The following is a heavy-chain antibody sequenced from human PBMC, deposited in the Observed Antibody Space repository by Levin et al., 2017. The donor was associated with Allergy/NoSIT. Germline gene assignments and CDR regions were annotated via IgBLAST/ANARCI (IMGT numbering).Heavy chain of an antibody. D-gene: IGHD5-18*01. CDR2: IYLSGST. V-gene: IGHV4-30-2*01. J-gene: IGHJ4*02. CDR1: GGSISSGGYS. CDR3: ARVAGYSYGYYFDY. Sequence: SESLSLTCAVSGGSISSGGYSWSWIRQPPGTGLEWIGNIYLSGSTNDNPSLKSRVTMSVDRSKNQFSLKLSYVTAGDTAVYYCARVAGYSYGYYFDYWGPGTLVTVSS.